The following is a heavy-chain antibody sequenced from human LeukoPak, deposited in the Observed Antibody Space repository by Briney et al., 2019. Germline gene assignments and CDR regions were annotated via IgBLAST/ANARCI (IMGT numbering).Heavy chain of an antibody. V-gene: IGHV4-39*07. J-gene: IGHJ3*02. CDR1: GGSVSSRSYY. CDR2: IYYSGST. CDR3: ARAPIYGDHFGDVFHI. Sequence: SETLFLTCTVSGGSVSSRSYYCGWLRQPPGKGLEWIGSIYYSGSTYYNPSLKSRVTISLDTSKNQFSLKLSSVTAADTAVYYCARAPIYGDHFGDVFHIWGQGTMVTVSS. D-gene: IGHD4-17*01.